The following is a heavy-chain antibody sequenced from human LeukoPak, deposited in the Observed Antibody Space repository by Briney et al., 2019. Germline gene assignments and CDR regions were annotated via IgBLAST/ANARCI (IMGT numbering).Heavy chain of an antibody. CDR3: ARDYYYDSSGYSL. Sequence: SETLSLTCAVYGGSFSGYYWSWIRQPPGKGLEWIGEINHSGSTNYNPSLKSRVTISVDTSKNQFSLKLSSVTAADTAVYYCARDYYYDSSGYSLWGQGTLVTVSS. V-gene: IGHV4-34*01. CDR2: INHSGST. D-gene: IGHD3-22*01. J-gene: IGHJ4*02. CDR1: GGSFSGYY.